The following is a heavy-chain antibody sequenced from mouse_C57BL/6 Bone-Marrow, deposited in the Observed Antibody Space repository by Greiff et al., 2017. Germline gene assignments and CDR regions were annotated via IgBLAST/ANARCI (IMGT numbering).Heavy chain of an antibody. CDR1: GFTFSDYG. CDR3: ERGAWDGYCDAMDY. J-gene: IGHJ4*01. D-gene: IGHD2-3*01. CDR2: ISSGSSTI. V-gene: IGHV5-17*01. Sequence: EVQRVESGGGLVKPGGSLKLSCAASGFTFSDYGMHWVRQAPEKGLEWVAYISSGSSTIYYADTVKGRFTISRDNAKNTLFLQMTSLRSEDTAMYYCERGAWDGYCDAMDYWGQGTSVTVSS.